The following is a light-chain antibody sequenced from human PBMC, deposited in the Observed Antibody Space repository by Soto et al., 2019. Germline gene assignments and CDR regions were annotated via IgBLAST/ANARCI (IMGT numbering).Light chain of an antibody. V-gene: IGLV2-14*01. J-gene: IGLJ3*02. Sequence: QSVLTQPASVSGSHGQSITISCTGASSDVGDYNYVSWYQERPGQVPKLIIFEVTTRPSGVSDRFSGSRSGNTASLTISGLQAEDEADYYCLSHAGSRTLFGGGTKVTVL. CDR3: LSHAGSRTL. CDR2: EVT. CDR1: SSDVGDYNY.